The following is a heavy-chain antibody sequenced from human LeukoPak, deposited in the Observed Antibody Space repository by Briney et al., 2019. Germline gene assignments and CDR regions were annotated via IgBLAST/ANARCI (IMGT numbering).Heavy chain of an antibody. Sequence: SETLSLTCAVHGGSFSGYYWSWIRQPPGKGLEWIGEINHSGSTNYNPSLKSRVTISVDTSKNQFSLKLSSVTAADTAVYYCATNPRQGEMATRGFDPWGQGTLVTVSS. V-gene: IGHV4-34*01. J-gene: IGHJ5*02. CDR1: GGSFSGYY. CDR3: ATNPRQGEMATRGFDP. D-gene: IGHD5-24*01. CDR2: INHSGST.